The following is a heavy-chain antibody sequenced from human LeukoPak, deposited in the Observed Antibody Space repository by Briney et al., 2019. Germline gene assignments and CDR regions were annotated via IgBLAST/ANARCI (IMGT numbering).Heavy chain of an antibody. CDR3: ARDKYCSSTSCYTGFDY. CDR2: MNPNSGNT. V-gene: IGHV1-18*01. J-gene: IGHJ4*02. D-gene: IGHD2-2*02. Sequence: ASVKVSCKASGYTFTSYDINWVRQATGQGLEWMGWMNPNSGNTNYAQKLQGRVTMTTDTSTSTAYMELRSLRSDDTAVYYCARDKYCSSTSCYTGFDYWGQGTLVTVSS. CDR1: GYTFTSYD.